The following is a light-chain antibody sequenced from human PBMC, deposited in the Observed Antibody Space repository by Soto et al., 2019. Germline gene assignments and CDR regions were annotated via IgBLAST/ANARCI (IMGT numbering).Light chain of an antibody. CDR2: KAS. J-gene: IGKJ4*01. Sequence: DIQMTQSPSTLSASVGDRVTIACRASQSISSWLAWYQQKPGKAPKLLIYKASTLESGVPSRFSGSGSGTEVTLTISSLQPDDFATDYCQQYNSYPLTFGGGTKVEIK. V-gene: IGKV1-5*03. CDR1: QSISSW. CDR3: QQYNSYPLT.